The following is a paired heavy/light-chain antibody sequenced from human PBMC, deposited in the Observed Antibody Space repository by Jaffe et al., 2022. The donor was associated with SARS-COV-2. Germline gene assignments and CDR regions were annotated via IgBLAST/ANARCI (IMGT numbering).Heavy chain of an antibody. CDR3: VREAVTAFGVGPRISYYYHGMDI. D-gene: IGHD2-8*01. J-gene: IGHJ6*02. CDR2: IDLDGNIK. CDR1: GFTFSSSW. Sequence: EVQVMESGGGLVQPGGSLRLSCVASGFTFSSSWMHWVRQVPGKGLVWVSQIDLDGNIKGYADSVKGRFTISRDNAKNTVYLQMNSLRAEDTAVYYCVREAVTAFGVGPRISYYYHGMDIWGQGTTVTVSS. V-gene: IGHV3-74*01.
Light chain of an antibody. CDR2: GAS. CDR1: QSVTSNS. Sequence: EIVLTQSPGTLSLSAGERATLSCRASQSVTSNSLAWYQQKPGQAPRLLIYGASGRATGIPDRFSGGGSGTDFTLTISRLEPEDFAVYYCQQYGSLPRTFGQGTKVEIK. V-gene: IGKV3-20*01. J-gene: IGKJ1*01. CDR3: QQYGSLPRT.